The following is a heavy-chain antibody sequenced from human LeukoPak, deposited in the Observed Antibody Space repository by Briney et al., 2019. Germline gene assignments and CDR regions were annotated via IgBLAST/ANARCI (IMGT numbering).Heavy chain of an antibody. D-gene: IGHD3-10*01. J-gene: IGHJ6*02. Sequence: PGGSLRLSCAASGFTFSSYAMSWVRQAPGKGLEWVSAISGSGSSTFYADSVKGRFTISRVHSKNTLYLQMNSLRAEDTAVYYCAKTSGSGNYYYYYYAMDVWGQGTTVTVSS. CDR1: GFTFSSYA. CDR3: AKTSGSGNYYYYYYAMDV. CDR2: ISGSGSST. V-gene: IGHV3-23*01.